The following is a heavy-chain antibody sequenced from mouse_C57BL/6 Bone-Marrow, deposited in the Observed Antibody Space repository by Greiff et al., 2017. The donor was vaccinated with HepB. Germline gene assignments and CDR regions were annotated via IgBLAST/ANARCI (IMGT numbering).Heavy chain of an antibody. CDR3: ASQGYDRYWYFDV. V-gene: IGHV1-78*01. CDR1: GYTFTDHT. Sequence: VKLVESDAELVKPGASVKISCKVSGYTFTDHTIHWMKQRPEQGLEWIGYIYPRDGSTKYNEKFKGKATLTADKSSSTAYMQLNSLTSEDSAVYFCASQGYDRYWYFDVWGTGTTVTVSS. J-gene: IGHJ1*03. D-gene: IGHD2-2*01. CDR2: IYPRDGST.